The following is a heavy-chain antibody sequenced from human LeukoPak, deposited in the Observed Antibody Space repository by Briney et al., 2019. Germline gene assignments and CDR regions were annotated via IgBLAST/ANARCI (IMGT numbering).Heavy chain of an antibody. CDR3: ARDRDTRDWFDL. J-gene: IGHJ5*02. CDR2: IYPRVNT. Sequence: PSETLSLTCAVSGGSISSYYWSWIRQPAGKGLEWIGRIYPRVNTNYNPSLKSRVTMSVDTAKNQLSLKMRAVTAADTAVYFCARDRDTRDWFDLWGQGTLVTVSS. D-gene: IGHD5-24*01. CDR1: GGSISSYY. V-gene: IGHV4-4*07.